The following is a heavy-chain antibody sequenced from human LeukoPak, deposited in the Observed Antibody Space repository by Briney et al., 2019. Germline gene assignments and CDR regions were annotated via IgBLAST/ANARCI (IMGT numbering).Heavy chain of an antibody. CDR1: GFTFSNYA. J-gene: IGHJ4*02. V-gene: IGHV3-21*01. CDR2: ISSSSGHI. CDR3: ARDPGTVADPYFDY. D-gene: IGHD6-19*01. Sequence: GGSLRLSCEASGFTFSNYAVNWVRQPPGKGLEWVSSISSSSGHIHYADSVKGRFTISRDNANNSLYLQMNSLRDEDTAVYYCARDPGTVADPYFDYWGQGSLVTVSS.